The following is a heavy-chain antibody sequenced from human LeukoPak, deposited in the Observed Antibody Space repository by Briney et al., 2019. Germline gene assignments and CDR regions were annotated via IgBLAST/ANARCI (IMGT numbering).Heavy chain of an antibody. CDR3: TTDNRFWVVPAAPRGSDP. CDR2: IKSKTGGGTT. Sequence: PGGSLRLSCAASGFTFSNAWMSWVRQAPGKGLEWVGRIKSKTGGGTTDYAAPAKGRFTISRGDSKNTLYLQMNSLKTEDTAVYYCTTDNRFWVVPAAPRGSDPWGQGTLVTVSS. J-gene: IGHJ5*02. CDR1: GFTFSNAW. D-gene: IGHD2-2*01. V-gene: IGHV3-15*01.